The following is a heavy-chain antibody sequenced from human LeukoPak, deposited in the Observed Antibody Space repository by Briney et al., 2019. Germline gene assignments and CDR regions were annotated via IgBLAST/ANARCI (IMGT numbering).Heavy chain of an antibody. J-gene: IGHJ4*02. D-gene: IGHD6-19*01. CDR2: ISYDGSNE. Sequence: PGGSLRLSCAASGFTFSSYVMHWVRQAPGKGREWVAIISYDGSNEYYADSVKGRFTIYRDNSKNTLYLQMNSLRAEDTAVYYCAKDRSSGWSYYFDYWGQGTLVTVSS. CDR1: GFTFSSYV. V-gene: IGHV3-30*04. CDR3: AKDRSSGWSYYFDY.